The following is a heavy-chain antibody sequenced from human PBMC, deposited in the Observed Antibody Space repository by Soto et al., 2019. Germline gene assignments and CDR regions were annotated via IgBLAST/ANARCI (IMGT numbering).Heavy chain of an antibody. V-gene: IGHV1-69*01. Sequence: QVQLVQSGAEGKKPGSSVKVSCKASGGTFSSYAISWVRQAPGQGLEWMGGIIPIFGTANYAQKFQGRVKITADESTSSAYIELSILRSVDTAVYYCARDRGLVVVASARGLYCDCWGQGTLVTVSS. J-gene: IGHJ4*02. D-gene: IGHD2-15*01. CDR2: IIPIFGTA. CDR3: ARDRGLVVVASARGLYCDC. CDR1: GGTFSSYA.